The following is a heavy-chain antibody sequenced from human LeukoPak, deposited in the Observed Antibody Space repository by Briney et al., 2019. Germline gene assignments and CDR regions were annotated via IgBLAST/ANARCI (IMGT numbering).Heavy chain of an antibody. D-gene: IGHD3-3*01. V-gene: IGHV3-74*01. CDR3: ASAKVFGVAPFDY. Sequence: GGSLRLSCAASGNYWMHWVRQAPGKGLVWVSHINSDGSWTSYADSVKGRFTISKDNAKNTVYLQMNSLRAEDTAVYYCASAKVFGVAPFDYWGQGTLVTVSS. CDR2: INSDGSWT. J-gene: IGHJ4*02. CDR1: GNYW.